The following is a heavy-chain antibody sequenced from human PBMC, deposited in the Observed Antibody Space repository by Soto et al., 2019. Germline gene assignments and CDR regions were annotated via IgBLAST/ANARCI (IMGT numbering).Heavy chain of an antibody. CDR1: VFTFISYW. CDR3: ARAEITMVRGVIITEAFDI. V-gene: IGHV3-74*01. J-gene: IGHJ3*02. CDR2: INSDGSST. Sequence: PGWSLRLSCASSVFTFISYWMHWVRQAPGKGLVWVSRINSDGSSTSYADSVKGRFTISRDNAKNTLYLQMNSLRAEDTAVYYCARAEITMVRGVIITEAFDIWGQGTMVTVSS. D-gene: IGHD3-10*01.